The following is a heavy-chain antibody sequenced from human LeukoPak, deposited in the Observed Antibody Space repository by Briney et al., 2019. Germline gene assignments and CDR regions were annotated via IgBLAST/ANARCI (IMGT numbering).Heavy chain of an antibody. D-gene: IGHD2-2*01. CDR1: GYTFTGYY. J-gene: IGHJ6*03. CDR2: INPNSGGT. CDR3: ARNRRYCSSTSCFDYYYMDV. Sequence: ASVKVSCKASGYTFTGYYMHWVRQAPGQGLEWMGWINPNSGGTNYAQKFQGRVTMTRDTSISTAYMELSRLRSDDTAVYYCARNRRYCSSTSCFDYYYMDVWGKGTTVTISS. V-gene: IGHV1-2*02.